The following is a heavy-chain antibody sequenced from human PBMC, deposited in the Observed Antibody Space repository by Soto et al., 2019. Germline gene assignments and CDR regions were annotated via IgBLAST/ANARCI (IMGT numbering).Heavy chain of an antibody. Sequence: VQLQESGPGLVKPSETLSLTCTVAGDYVSSHYWTWIRQPPGKGLEWIGYVYHSEKTDSSPSLNSRVTISIYTSKNQISLSLTSVTAANTAVYYCARPRGVAPAVWDFDLWGRGTLVTVSS. CDR2: VYHSEKT. CDR1: GDYVSSHY. J-gene: IGHJ2*01. D-gene: IGHD2-8*01. CDR3: ARPRGVAPAVWDFDL. V-gene: IGHV4-59*08.